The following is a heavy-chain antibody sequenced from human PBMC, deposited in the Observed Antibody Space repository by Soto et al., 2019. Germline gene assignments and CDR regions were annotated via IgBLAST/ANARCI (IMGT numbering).Heavy chain of an antibody. D-gene: IGHD5-12*01. J-gene: IGHJ4*02. CDR3: ARAMGDGYIACDY. CDR2: IYYDGNT. CDR1: GGSISSGDYY. V-gene: IGHV4-39*01. Sequence: SETLSLTCTVSGGSISSGDYYWSWIRQPPGKGLESIANIYYDGNTYYNPSLKGRVTISLDTSKNQFSLRLNSVTAADTAVYYCARAMGDGYIACDYWGQGTLVTVSS.